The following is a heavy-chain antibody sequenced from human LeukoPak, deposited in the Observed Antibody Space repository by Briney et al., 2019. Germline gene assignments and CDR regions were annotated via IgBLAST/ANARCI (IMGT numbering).Heavy chain of an antibody. Sequence: ASVKVSCEASGYTFTSYGISWVRQAPGQGLEWMGWISAYNGNTNYAQKLQGRVTMTTDTSTSTAYMELRSLRSDDTAVYYCARDAYDFWSVAHMDVWGKGTTVTVS. CDR3: ARDAYDFWSVAHMDV. J-gene: IGHJ6*03. CDR1: GYTFTSYG. V-gene: IGHV1-18*01. D-gene: IGHD3-3*01. CDR2: ISAYNGNT.